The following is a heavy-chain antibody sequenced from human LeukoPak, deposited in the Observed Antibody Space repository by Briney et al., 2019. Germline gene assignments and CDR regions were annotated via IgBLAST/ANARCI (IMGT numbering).Heavy chain of an antibody. CDR2: ITYDGAFDGGKT. Sequence: GGSLRLSCEASGLSLSNYPMHWVRQAPGKGLEWITLITYDGAFDGGKTYYADSVKGRFTISRDNSKNMLFLQMNSLRSEDTAVYYCAVSGKQQYTPQFDYWGQGTLVTVSS. D-gene: IGHD6-13*01. V-gene: IGHV3-30*01. J-gene: IGHJ4*02. CDR3: AVSGKQQYTPQFDY. CDR1: GLSLSNYP.